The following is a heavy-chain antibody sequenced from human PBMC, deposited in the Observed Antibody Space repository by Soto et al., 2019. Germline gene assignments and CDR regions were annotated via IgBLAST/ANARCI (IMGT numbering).Heavy chain of an antibody. V-gene: IGHV4-59*01. Sequence: TSETLSLTCTVSGGSMSEYFWSWVRQSPGKGLEWIGYIYYLGSTDYNPSLKSRVTISVDTSKRQFSLKLSSVTAADTAIYYCARDGYDGSGSPYPAYWGPGIQVTVSS. CDR3: ARDGYDGSGSPYPAY. J-gene: IGHJ4*02. CDR2: IYYLGST. D-gene: IGHD3-10*01. CDR1: GGSMSEYF.